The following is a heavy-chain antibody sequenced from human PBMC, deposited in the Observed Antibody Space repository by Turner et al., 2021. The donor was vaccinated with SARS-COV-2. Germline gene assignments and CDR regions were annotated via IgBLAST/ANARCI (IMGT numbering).Heavy chain of an antibody. CDR3: ARASPTGTTKDY. J-gene: IGHJ4*02. V-gene: IGHV1-69*10. CDR1: GGTFSSYA. CDR2: ISPILGIA. Sequence: QVQLVQSGAEVKKPGSSVKVSCKASGGTFSSYAISWVRQAPGQGLEWMGGISPILGIANYAQKFQGRVTITADKSTSTAYMELSTLRSEDTAVYYCARASPTGTTKDYWGQGTLVTVSS. D-gene: IGHD1-7*01.